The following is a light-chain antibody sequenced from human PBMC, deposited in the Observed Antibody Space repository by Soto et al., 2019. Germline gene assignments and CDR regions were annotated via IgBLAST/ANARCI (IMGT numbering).Light chain of an antibody. CDR2: STS. V-gene: IGLV8-61*01. Sequence: QAVVTQESSLSVSPGGTVTLTCGLISGSVSTANNPNWYQQTPGLAPRTLIFSTSTRSSGVPDRFSGSILGNKAALTITGAQADDESDYYCALFMGNGISVFGAGTQLTVL. J-gene: IGLJ7*01. CDR1: SGSVSTANN. CDR3: ALFMGNGISV.